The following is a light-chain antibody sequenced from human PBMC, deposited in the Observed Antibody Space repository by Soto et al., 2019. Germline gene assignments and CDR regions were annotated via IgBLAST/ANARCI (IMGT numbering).Light chain of an antibody. CDR3: QHYNSYSEA. J-gene: IGKJ1*01. V-gene: IGKV1-5*03. Sequence: DIQMTQYPSTLSGSVGDRVTITCRASQTISSWLAWYQQKPGKDPKLLLYKASTLKSGVPSRFSGSGSGSEFTLTISNLQPDDFATYYCQHYNSYSEAFGQGAKVDLK. CDR2: KAS. CDR1: QTISSW.